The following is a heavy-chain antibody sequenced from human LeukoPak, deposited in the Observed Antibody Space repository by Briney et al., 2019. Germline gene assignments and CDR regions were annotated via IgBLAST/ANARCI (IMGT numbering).Heavy chain of an antibody. Sequence: KPSETLSLTCTVSGGSISSYYWSWIRQPAGKGLEWIGRIYTGGSTNYNPPLKSRVTKSVDTSKNQFSLKLSSVTAADTAVYYCARVTTPMYNWFDPWGQGTLVTVSS. J-gene: IGHJ5*02. CDR2: IYTGGST. CDR3: ARVTTPMYNWFDP. V-gene: IGHV4-4*07. D-gene: IGHD4-11*01. CDR1: GGSISSYY.